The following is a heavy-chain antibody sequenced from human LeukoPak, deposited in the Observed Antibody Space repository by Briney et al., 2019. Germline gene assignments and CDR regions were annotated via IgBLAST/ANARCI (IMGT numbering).Heavy chain of an antibody. CDR3: ARGSQRDYYDSSGYSPRDY. CDR1: GGTFSSYA. D-gene: IGHD3-22*01. CDR2: IIPIFGTA. J-gene: IGHJ4*02. V-gene: IGHV1-69*01. Sequence: SVKVSCKASGGTFSSYAISWVRQAPGQGLEWMGGIIPIFGTANYAQKFQGRVTITADESTSTAYMELSSLRSEDTAVYYCARGSQRDYYDSSGYSPRDYWGQGTQVTVSS.